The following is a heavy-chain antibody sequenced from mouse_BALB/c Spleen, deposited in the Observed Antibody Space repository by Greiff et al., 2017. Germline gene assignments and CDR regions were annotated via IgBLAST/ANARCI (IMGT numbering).Heavy chain of an antibody. CDR3: TRSRREDLDD. CDR2: INPSNGRT. V-gene: IGHV1S81*02. CDR1: GFTLTSSY. J-gene: IGHJ1*01. Sequence: VQLQQPGAELVKPGASVKLSCTASGFTLTSSYMYWVKQMPGQGLEWIGGINPSNGRTKFNAKFKSKATLTVDKSSSTAYLLRSSQTSENSAFYFCTRSRREDLDDWGEGTTVTVSS. D-gene: IGHD3-3*01.